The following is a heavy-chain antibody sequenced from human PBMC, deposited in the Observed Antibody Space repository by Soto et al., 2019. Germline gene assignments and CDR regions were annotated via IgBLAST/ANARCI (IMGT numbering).Heavy chain of an antibody. J-gene: IGHJ6*03. Sequence: EVQLAESGGGLAQPGGSVRLSCAASGFTLSGYAMDWVRQAPGKGLEYVSGISSNGVGTYYANSVQGRFTISRDNSKNTVYLQMGSLRPEDMAVYYCARRARPDFYYMDVWGKWTTVTVS. D-gene: IGHD6-6*01. CDR3: ARRARPDFYYMDV. CDR2: ISSNGVGT. CDR1: GFTLSGYA. V-gene: IGHV3-64*01.